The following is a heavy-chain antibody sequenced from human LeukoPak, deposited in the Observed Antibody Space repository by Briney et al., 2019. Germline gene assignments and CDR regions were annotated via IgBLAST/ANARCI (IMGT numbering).Heavy chain of an antibody. Sequence: SQTLSLTCTVSGDSISSGDYYWTWIRQPPGKGLEWIGYIYYSGSTDYNPSLKSRLTISVDTSKNQFSLKLSSVTAADTAVYCCARAGDHYYDSTGLYYFDYWGQGTLVTVSS. CDR2: IYYSGST. J-gene: IGHJ4*02. V-gene: IGHV4-30-4*01. CDR1: GDSISSGDYY. CDR3: ARAGDHYYDSTGLYYFDY. D-gene: IGHD3-22*01.